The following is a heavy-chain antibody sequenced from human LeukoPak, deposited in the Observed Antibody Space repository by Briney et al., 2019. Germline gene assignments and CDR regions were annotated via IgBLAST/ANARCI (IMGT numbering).Heavy chain of an antibody. CDR2: IYYSGST. Sequence: PSETLSLTCTVSGGSISSSSYYWGWIRQPPGKGLEWIGYIYYSGSTYYNPSLKSRVTISVDTSKNQFALKLSSVTAADTAVYYCARVDDGDYGYAFDIWGQGTMVTVSS. V-gene: IGHV4-30-4*08. D-gene: IGHD4-17*01. CDR3: ARVDDGDYGYAFDI. CDR1: GGSISSSSYY. J-gene: IGHJ3*02.